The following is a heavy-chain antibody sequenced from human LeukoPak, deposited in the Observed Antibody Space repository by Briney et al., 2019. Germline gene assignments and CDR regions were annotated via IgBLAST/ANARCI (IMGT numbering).Heavy chain of an antibody. CDR3: ARGNYGSGSYLVY. D-gene: IGHD3-10*01. V-gene: IGHV3-9*01. CDR2: ISWNSGSI. Sequence: GRSLRLSCAASGFTLDDYAMHWGRQAPGKGLEWVLGISWNSGSIGYADSVKGRFTISRDNSKNTLYLQMNSLRAEDTAVYYCARGNYGSGSYLVYWGQGTLVTVSS. CDR1: GFTLDDYA. J-gene: IGHJ4*02.